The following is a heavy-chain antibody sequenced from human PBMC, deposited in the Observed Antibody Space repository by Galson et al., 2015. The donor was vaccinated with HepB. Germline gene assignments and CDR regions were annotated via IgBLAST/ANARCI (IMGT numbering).Heavy chain of an antibody. Sequence: SLRLSCAASGFTFSDYWMHWVCQVPGKGLVWVSRINSDGRITTYADSVKGRFTISRDNAENTLYLQMNSLSAEDAAVYYCARKHGDYYYYGMDVWGQGTTVTVSS. D-gene: IGHD3-10*01. J-gene: IGHJ6*02. CDR3: ARKHGDYYYYGMDV. CDR1: GFTFSDYW. V-gene: IGHV3-74*01. CDR2: INSDGRIT.